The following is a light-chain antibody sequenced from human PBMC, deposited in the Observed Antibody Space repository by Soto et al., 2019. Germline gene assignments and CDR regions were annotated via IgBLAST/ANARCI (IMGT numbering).Light chain of an antibody. CDR1: QSLLDSDDGNTH. CDR2: RVP. CDR3: LQRIKFPST. V-gene: IGKV2-40*01. Sequence: DIVLTQTPLSLPVTPGEPASISCRSSQSLLDSDDGNTHLDWYLQKPGQSPQLLISRVPSRASGVSDRFSGSGSGTDFTLKISRVEAEDVGVYYCLQRIKFPSTFGPGTRLEIK. J-gene: IGKJ5*01.